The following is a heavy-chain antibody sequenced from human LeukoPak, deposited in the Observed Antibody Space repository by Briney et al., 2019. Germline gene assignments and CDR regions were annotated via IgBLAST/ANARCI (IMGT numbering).Heavy chain of an antibody. CDR2: IRYDGSNK. CDR3: TKDLGDY. J-gene: IGHJ4*02. V-gene: IGHV3-30*02. Sequence: GGSLRLSCAASGLTFSSYGMHWVRQGPGKGLGWGAFIRYDGSNKYYAGSVKGRFTTSRDNSKTTLYRQINTLRAEDTAGYYGTKDLGDYWGQGTLVTVSS. CDR1: GLTFSSYG.